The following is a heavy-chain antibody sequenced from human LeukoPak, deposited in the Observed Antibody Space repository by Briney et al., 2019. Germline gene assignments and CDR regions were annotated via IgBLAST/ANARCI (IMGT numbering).Heavy chain of an antibody. CDR2: IYHSGST. V-gene: IGHV4-30-2*01. CDR1: GGSISSGGYS. D-gene: IGHD2-15*01. CDR3: ARGYCSGGSCYFAPYYYGMDV. J-gene: IGHJ6*04. Sequence: PSQTLSLTCAVSGGSISSGGYSWSWLRQPPGKGLEWIGYIYHSGSTYYNPSLKSRVTISVDRSKNQFSLKLSSVTAADTAVYYCARGYCSGGSCYFAPYYYGMDVWGKGTTVTVSS.